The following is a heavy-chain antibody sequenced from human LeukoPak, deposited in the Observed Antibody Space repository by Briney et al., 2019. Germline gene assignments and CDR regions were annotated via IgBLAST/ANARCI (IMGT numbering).Heavy chain of an antibody. CDR2: IYYSGST. CDR1: GGSISSYY. J-gene: IGHJ6*02. V-gene: IGHV4-59*01. CDR3: AGCSSTSCYRYYYGMDV. D-gene: IGHD2-2*01. Sequence: PSETLSLTCTVSGGSISSYYWSWLRQPPGKGLEWIGYIYYSGSTNYNPSLKSRVTISVDTSKNQFSLKLSSVTAADTAVYYCAGCSSTSCYRYYYGMDVWGQGTTVTVSS.